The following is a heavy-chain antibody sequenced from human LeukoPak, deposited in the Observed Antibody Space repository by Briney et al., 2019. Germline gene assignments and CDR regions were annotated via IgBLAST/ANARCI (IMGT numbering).Heavy chain of an antibody. CDR1: GYTFTSYG. CDR2: ISAYNGNT. D-gene: IGHD3-10*01. Sequence: ASVKVSCKASGYTFTSYGISWVRQAPGQGLEWMGWISAYNGNTNYAQKLQGRVTMTTDTSTSTAYMELRSLRSDDTAVYYCARNYYGSGSYYSVDYWGQGTLVTVSS. J-gene: IGHJ4*02. CDR3: ARNYYGSGSYYSVDY. V-gene: IGHV1-18*01.